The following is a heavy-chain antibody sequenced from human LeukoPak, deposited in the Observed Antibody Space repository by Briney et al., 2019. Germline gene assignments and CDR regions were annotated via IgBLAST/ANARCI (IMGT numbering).Heavy chain of an antibody. D-gene: IGHD3-10*01. J-gene: IGHJ4*02. CDR2: IYSGGST. Sequence: GGSLRLSSAASGFTVSSNYMSWVRQAPGKGLEWVSVIYSGGSTYYADSVKGRFTISRDNSKNTLYLQMNSLRAEDTAVYYCAKSFGLSLFDYWGQGTLVTVSS. V-gene: IGHV3-66*02. CDR1: GFTVSSNY. CDR3: AKSFGLSLFDY.